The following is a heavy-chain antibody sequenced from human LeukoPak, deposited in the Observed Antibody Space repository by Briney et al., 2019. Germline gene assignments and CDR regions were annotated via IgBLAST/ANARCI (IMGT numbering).Heavy chain of an antibody. D-gene: IGHD5/OR15-5a*01. CDR3: ANTRVRGLKQDDY. CDR1: GFTFSSYA. Sequence: SGGSLRLSCAASGFTFSSYAMSWVRQAPGKGLEWVSAISGSGGSTNYADSVKGRFTISRDNSKNTLYLQMNSLRAEDTAVYYCANTRVRGLKQDDYWGQGTLVTVSS. CDR2: ISGSGGST. V-gene: IGHV3-23*01. J-gene: IGHJ4*02.